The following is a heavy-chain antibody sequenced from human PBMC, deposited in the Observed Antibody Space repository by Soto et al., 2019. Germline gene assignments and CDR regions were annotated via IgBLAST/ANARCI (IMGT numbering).Heavy chain of an antibody. CDR1: GGTFSSYA. Sequence: QVRLVQSGAEVKKPGSSVKVSCEASGGTFSSYAVTWVRQAPGQGLEWMGGIIPIVTTPHYAQKFQGRLTRSADKSTSTSYRELSSLRSEDTSVDHWERVVSTLWSRYPGNGVHVWGPGTTVIVSS. CDR2: IIPIVTTP. J-gene: IGHJ6*02. D-gene: IGHD3-3*01. V-gene: IGHV1-69*06. CDR3: ERVVSTLWSRYPGNGVHV.